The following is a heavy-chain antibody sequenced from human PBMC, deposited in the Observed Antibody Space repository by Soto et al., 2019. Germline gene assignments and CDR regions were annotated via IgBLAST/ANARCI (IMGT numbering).Heavy chain of an antibody. CDR3: ARYGSGSLETPFDY. CDR2: IIPIFGTA. D-gene: IGHD3-10*01. V-gene: IGHV1-69*01. J-gene: IGHJ4*02. Sequence: QVQLVQSGAEVKKPWSSVKVSCKASGGTFSSYAISWVRQAPGQGLEWMGGIIPIFGTANYAQKFQGRVTITADESTSTDYMELSSLRSEDTAVYYCARYGSGSLETPFDYWGQGTLVTVSS. CDR1: GGTFSSYA.